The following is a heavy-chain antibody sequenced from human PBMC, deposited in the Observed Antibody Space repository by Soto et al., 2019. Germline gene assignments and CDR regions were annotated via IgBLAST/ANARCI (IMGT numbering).Heavy chain of an antibody. CDR3: ASQRPTVTTFDY. D-gene: IGHD4-17*01. J-gene: IGHJ4*02. Sequence: SETLSLTCAVYGGSFNGYYWNWIRQPPGKGLEWIGEINHSGSTKYNPSLKSRVSISVDTPKNQFSLRLSSVTAADTAVYYCASQRPTVTTFDYWGQGTLVTVSS. CDR1: GGSFNGYY. CDR2: INHSGST. V-gene: IGHV4-34*01.